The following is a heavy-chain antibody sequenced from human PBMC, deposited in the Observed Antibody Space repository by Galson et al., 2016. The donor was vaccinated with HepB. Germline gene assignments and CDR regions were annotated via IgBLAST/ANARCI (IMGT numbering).Heavy chain of an antibody. D-gene: IGHD3-3*02. V-gene: IGHV1-3*01. J-gene: IGHJ5*02. CDR2: IHAGNGDT. CDR1: GYTSTNFA. CDR3: AGDRWHFRAGYNFFDP. Sequence: SVKVSCKASGYTSTNFAIHWVRQAPGQRLEWMGWIHAGNGDTKYSQRFQGRVTITEDTSASTAYMELSKLTVEDTAMYYCAGDRWHFRAGYNFFDPWGQGTLVTVSS.